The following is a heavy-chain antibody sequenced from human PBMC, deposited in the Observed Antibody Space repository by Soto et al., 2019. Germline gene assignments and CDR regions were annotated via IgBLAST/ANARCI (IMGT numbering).Heavy chain of an antibody. CDR2: INHSGST. J-gene: IGHJ4*02. V-gene: IGHV4-34*01. CDR1: GGSFSGYY. D-gene: IGHD2-15*01. Sequence: QVQLQQWGAGLLKPSETLSLTCAVYGGSFSGYYWSWIRQPPGKGLEWIGEINHSGSTNYNPSLKSRVTISVDTSKNQFSLKLSSVTAADTAVYYCAGARIVVVVAAYRRFDYWGQGTLVTVSS. CDR3: AGARIVVVVAAYRRFDY.